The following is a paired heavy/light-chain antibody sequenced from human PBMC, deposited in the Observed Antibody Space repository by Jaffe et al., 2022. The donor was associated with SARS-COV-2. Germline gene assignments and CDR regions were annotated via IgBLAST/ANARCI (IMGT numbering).Heavy chain of an antibody. CDR2: ITGSGGRT. D-gene: IGHD2-8*01. J-gene: IGHJ6*02. CDR1: GFTFGSYA. CDR3: AKVEDDNGDQVGNGLDV. V-gene: IGHV3-23*01. Sequence: EVQLLESGGGLVQPGGSLRLSCAASGFTFGSYAMSWVRQAPGKGPEWVSAITGSGGRTYYADSVKGRFTISRDKNTLYLQMNSLRAEDTAVYYCAKVEDDNGDQVGNGLDVWGQGTTVTVSS.
Light chain of an antibody. V-gene: IGLV1-51*02. CDR1: TSNIRKNY. CDR2: ENN. J-gene: IGLJ1*01. CDR3: GTWDNSLSGYV. Sequence: QSVLTQPPSVSAASGQKVTISCSGSTSNIRKNYVSWYQQFPGTAPKLLIYENNKRPSGIPDRFSGSKSGTSATLGITGLQTGDEADFYCGTWDNSLSGYVFGTGTKVTV.